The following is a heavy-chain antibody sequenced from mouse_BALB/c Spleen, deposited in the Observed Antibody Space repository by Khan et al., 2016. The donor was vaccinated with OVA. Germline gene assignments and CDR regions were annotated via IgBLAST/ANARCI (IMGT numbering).Heavy chain of an antibody. D-gene: IGHD1-1*01. V-gene: IGHV3-2*02. Sequence: EVQLQESGPGLLKPSQSLSLTCTVTGYSITSDYAWNWIRQFPGNKLGWMAYIGYSGSTTYNQSLRSRISITRDTSKNQFFLQLISVTTEDTATYYCASGMLLLRYPDYFDYWGQGTTLTVSS. CDR1: GYSITSDYA. CDR2: IGYSGST. CDR3: ASGMLLLRYPDYFDY. J-gene: IGHJ2*01.